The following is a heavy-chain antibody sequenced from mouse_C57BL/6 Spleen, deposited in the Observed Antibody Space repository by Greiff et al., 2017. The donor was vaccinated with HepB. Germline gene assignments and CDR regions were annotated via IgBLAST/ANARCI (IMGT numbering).Heavy chain of an antibody. CDR3: TRELTGHWYFDV. Sequence: QVQLQQSGAELVRPGASVTLSCKASGYTFTDYEMHWVKQTPVHGLEWIGAIDPETGGTAYNQKFKGKAILTADKSSSTAYMELRSLTSEDSAVYYCTRELTGHWYFDVWGTGTTVTVSS. J-gene: IGHJ1*03. CDR2: IDPETGGT. V-gene: IGHV1-15*01. D-gene: IGHD4-1*01. CDR1: GYTFTDYE.